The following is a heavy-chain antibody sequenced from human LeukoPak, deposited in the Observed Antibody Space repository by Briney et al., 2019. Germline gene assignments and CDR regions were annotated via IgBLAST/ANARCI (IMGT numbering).Heavy chain of an antibody. J-gene: IGHJ4*02. CDR1: GGSISSSSYY. V-gene: IGHV4-39*02. D-gene: IGHD5-18*01. CDR2: IYYNGNT. CDR3: ARDTAGFDY. Sequence: SETLSLTCTVSGGSISSSSYYWGRIRQPPGKGLEWIGSIYYNGNTYYNPSLKSRVTISVDTSKNHFSLKLSAVTAADTAVYYCARDTAGFDYWGQGTLVTVSS.